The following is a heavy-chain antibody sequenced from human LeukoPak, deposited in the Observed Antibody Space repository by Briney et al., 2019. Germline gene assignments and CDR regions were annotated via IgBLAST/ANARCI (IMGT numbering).Heavy chain of an antibody. Sequence: GGSLRLSCAASGLPFSSYSMNWVRHAPGKGLEWVSYISSSSSTIYYADSVKGRFTISRDNAKNSLYLQMNSLRAEDTAVYYCARGAAAAGVNYWGQGTLVTVSS. D-gene: IGHD6-13*01. CDR3: ARGAAAAGVNY. CDR1: GLPFSSYS. J-gene: IGHJ4*02. V-gene: IGHV3-48*01. CDR2: ISSSSSTI.